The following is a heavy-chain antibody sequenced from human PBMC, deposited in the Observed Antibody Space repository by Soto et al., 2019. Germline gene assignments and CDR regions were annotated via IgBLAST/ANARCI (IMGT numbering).Heavy chain of an antibody. J-gene: IGHJ4*02. CDR2: IYSGGAI. CDR1: GFSVSGTY. V-gene: IGHV3-53*01. D-gene: IGHD1-20*01. Sequence: GGSLRLSXVASGFSVSGTYMAWARQAPGKGLQWVSVIYSGGAIYYLDSVKGRFTISIDKANNTLSLQMNSLRVEDSALYYCARRSNWKYFFDSWGQGTLVTVSS. CDR3: ARRSNWKYFFDS.